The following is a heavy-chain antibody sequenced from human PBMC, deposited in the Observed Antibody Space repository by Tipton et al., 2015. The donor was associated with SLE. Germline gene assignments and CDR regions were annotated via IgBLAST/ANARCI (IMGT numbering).Heavy chain of an antibody. CDR2: IYYSGST. CDR1: GGSISSSSYY. J-gene: IGHJ4*02. CDR3: ARGLVVITGGFDY. V-gene: IGHV4-39*01. Sequence: GLVKPSETLSLTCTVSGGSISSSSYYWGWIRQPPGKGLEWIGSIYYSGSTYYNPSLKSRVTISVDTSKNQFSLKLSSVTAADTAVYYCARGLVVITGGFDYWGQGTLVTVSS. D-gene: IGHD3-22*01.